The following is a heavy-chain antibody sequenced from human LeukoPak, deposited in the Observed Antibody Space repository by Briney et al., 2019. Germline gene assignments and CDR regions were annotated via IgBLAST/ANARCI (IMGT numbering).Heavy chain of an antibody. CDR1: GFTFSGYY. V-gene: IGHV3-11*04. Sequence: GGSLRLSCAASGFTFSGYYMSWIRQAPGKGLEWVSYISSSGSTIYYADSVKGRFTISRDNAKNSLYLQMNSLRAEDTAVYYCARESRQWLVLGGVDYWGQGTLVTVSS. J-gene: IGHJ4*02. CDR2: ISSSGSTI. CDR3: ARESRQWLVLGGVDY. D-gene: IGHD6-19*01.